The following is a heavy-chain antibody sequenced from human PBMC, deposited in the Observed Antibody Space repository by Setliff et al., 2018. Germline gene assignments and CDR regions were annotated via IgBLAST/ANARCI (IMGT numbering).Heavy chain of an antibody. CDR3: ARTYYDLLTGRPERNWFDS. Sequence: ASVKVSCKASGGTFSSYAISWVRQAPGQGLEWMGGIIPIFGTANYAQKFQGRVTITTDESTSTAYMELSSLRSEDTAVYYCARTYYDLLTGRPERNWFDSWGQGTLVTVSS. V-gene: IGHV1-69*05. CDR1: GGTFSSYA. D-gene: IGHD3-9*01. CDR2: IIPIFGTA. J-gene: IGHJ5*01.